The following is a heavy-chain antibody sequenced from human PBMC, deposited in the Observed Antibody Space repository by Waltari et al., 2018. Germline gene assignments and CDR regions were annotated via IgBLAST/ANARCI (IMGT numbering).Heavy chain of an antibody. Sequence: EVQLVESGGGSVQPGGSLRLSCAASGFTFMHWVRQAPGKGLVWVSRSDGNGGGTGYADSVKGRFTISRDNAKNTRYLQMNSLRAEDTAVYYCVRGINHAFDIWGQGTMVTVSS. CDR1: GFTF. CDR3: VRGINHAFDI. J-gene: IGHJ3*02. V-gene: IGHV3-74*01. CDR2: SDGNGGGT.